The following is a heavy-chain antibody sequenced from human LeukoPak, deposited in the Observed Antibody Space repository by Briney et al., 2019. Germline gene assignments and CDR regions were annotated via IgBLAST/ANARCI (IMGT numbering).Heavy chain of an antibody. CDR1: GFSLSTSGMC. V-gene: IGHV2-70*01. CDR2: IDWDDDK. J-gene: IGHJ4*02. D-gene: IGHD5-24*01. Sequence: SGPALVKPTQTLTLTCTFSGFSLSTSGMCVSWIRQPPGKALEWLALIDWDDDKYYGTSLKTRLTISKDTSKNQVVLTMTNMDPVDTATYYCARIRRDGYNYGIDYWGQGTLVTVSS. CDR3: ARIRRDGYNYGIDY.